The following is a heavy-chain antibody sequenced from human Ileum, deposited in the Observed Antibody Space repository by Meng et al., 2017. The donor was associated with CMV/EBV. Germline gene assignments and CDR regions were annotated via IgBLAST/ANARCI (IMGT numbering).Heavy chain of an antibody. V-gene: IGHV4-39*07. Sequence: QMRLQESGPGLVKPAETLSLTCTASGDPISSGSHSWAWFRQPPGKRLEWIGSMYFSGIADYNPSLKSRVTISLHATQKQFSLRLTSVTAADSAVYLCARDLTNKWFYYWGQGTLVTVSS. D-gene: IGHD1-26*01. J-gene: IGHJ4*02. CDR1: GDPISSGSHS. CDR2: MYFSGIA. CDR3: ARDLTNKWFYY.